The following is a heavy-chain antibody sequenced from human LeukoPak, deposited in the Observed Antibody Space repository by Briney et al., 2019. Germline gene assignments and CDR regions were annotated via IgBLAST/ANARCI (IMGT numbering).Heavy chain of an antibody. Sequence: GGSLRLSCAASGFTFSSYGMHWVRQAPGKGLEWVAVIWYDGSDIYYADSVKGRFIISRDNSKNTLCLQMNTLRAEDTAVYYCARGSAALYYFDFWGQGTLVTVSS. V-gene: IGHV3-33*01. J-gene: IGHJ4*02. CDR2: IWYDGSDI. D-gene: IGHD2-2*01. CDR1: GFTFSSYG. CDR3: ARGSAALYYFDF.